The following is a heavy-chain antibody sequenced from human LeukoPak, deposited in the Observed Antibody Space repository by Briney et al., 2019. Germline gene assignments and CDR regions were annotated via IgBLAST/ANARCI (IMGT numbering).Heavy chain of an antibody. D-gene: IGHD2-21*01. CDR1: GGSISSSSYY. J-gene: IGHJ6*03. Sequence: SETLSLTCTVSGGSISSSSYYWGWIRQPPGKGLEWIGSIYYSGSTYYNPSLKSRVTISVDTSKNQFSLKLSSVTAADTAVYYCARQMLAYCGGDCYGLYYYYYYMDVWGKGTTVTVSS. CDR3: ARQMLAYCGGDCYGLYYYYYYMDV. CDR2: IYYSGST. V-gene: IGHV4-39*01.